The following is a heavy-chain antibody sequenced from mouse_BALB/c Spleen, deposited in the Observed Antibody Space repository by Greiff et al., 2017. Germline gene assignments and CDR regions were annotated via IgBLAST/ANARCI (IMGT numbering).Heavy chain of an antibody. V-gene: IGHV7-3*02. J-gene: IGHJ3*01. CDR2: IRNKANGYTT. CDR3: ARDSGYDGPWFAY. D-gene: IGHD2-14*01. Sequence: EVKLVESGGGLVQPGGSLRLSCATSGFTFTDYYMSWVRQPPGKALEWLGFIRNKANGYTTEYSASVKGRFTISRDNSQSILYLQMNTLRAEDSATYYCARDSGYDGPWFAYWGQGTLVTVSA. CDR1: GFTFTDYY.